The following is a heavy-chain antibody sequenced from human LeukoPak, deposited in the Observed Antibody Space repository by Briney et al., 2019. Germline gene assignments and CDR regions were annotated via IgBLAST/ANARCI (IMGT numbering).Heavy chain of an antibody. J-gene: IGHJ5*02. D-gene: IGHD2-2*01. CDR3: ARHNGYCSSTSCYGAWFDP. CDR2: INHSGST. Sequence: SETLSLTCAVYGGSFSGYYWSWIRQPPGKGLEWIGEINHSGSTNYNPSLKSRVTISVDTSKNQFSLKLSSVTAADTAVYCCARHNGYCSSTSCYGAWFDPWGQGTLVTVSS. CDR1: GGSFSGYY. V-gene: IGHV4-34*01.